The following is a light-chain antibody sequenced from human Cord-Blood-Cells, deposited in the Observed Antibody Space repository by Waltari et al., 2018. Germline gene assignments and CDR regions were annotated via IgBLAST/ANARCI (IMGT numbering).Light chain of an antibody. Sequence: QSALTQPASVSGSPGQSITLSCTGTSSDVGGYNYVSWYQQHPGKPPQLMIYDVSNRPSGVSNRFAGSKSGNTASLTISGLQAEDEADYYCSSYTSSSTPVVFGGGTKLTVL. CDR3: SSYTSSSTPVV. CDR1: SSDVGGYNY. V-gene: IGLV2-14*01. J-gene: IGLJ2*01. CDR2: DVS.